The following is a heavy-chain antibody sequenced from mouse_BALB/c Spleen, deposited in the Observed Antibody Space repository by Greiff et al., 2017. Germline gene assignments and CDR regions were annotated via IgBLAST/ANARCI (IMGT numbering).Heavy chain of an antibody. J-gene: IGHJ1*01. CDR2: IYPGDGDT. V-gene: IGHV1-80*01. Sequence: VKLQESGAELVRPGSSVKISCKASGYAFSSYWMNWVKQRPGQGLEWIGQIYPGDGDTNYNGKFKSKATLTVDKSSSTAYMQLSSLTSEDSAVYYCARRFYDGYWYFDVWGAGTTVTVSS. CDR1: GYAFSSYW. D-gene: IGHD2-3*01. CDR3: ARRFYDGYWYFDV.